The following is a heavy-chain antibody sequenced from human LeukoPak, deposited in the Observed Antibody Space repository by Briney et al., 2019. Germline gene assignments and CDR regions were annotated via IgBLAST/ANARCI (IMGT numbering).Heavy chain of an antibody. Sequence: GASVKVSCKASGYTFTSYDINWVRQATGQGLEWMGWTNPNSGNTGYAQKFQGRVTMTRNTSISTAYMELSSLRSEDTAVYYCARESGLREYSSSSFDYWGQGTLVTVSS. CDR3: ARESGLREYSSSSFDY. CDR2: TNPNSGNT. D-gene: IGHD6-6*01. J-gene: IGHJ4*02. V-gene: IGHV1-8*01. CDR1: GYTFTSYD.